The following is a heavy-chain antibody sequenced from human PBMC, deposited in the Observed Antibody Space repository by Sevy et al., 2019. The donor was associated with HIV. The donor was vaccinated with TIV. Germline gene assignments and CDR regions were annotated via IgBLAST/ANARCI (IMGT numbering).Heavy chain of an antibody. J-gene: IGHJ4*02. CDR2: VWYDGINK. Sequence: GGSLRLSCTASGFTFSDYGMHWVRQAPGKGLEWVAVVWYDGINKYYGDSVKGRFTISRDNSKNTLYLQMNSLRAEDTAVYYCAGDNLLSVMVSMVRGALSYYFDYWGQGTLVTVSS. D-gene: IGHD3-10*01. CDR1: GFTFSDYG. V-gene: IGHV3-33*01. CDR3: AGDNLLSVMVSMVRGALSYYFDY.